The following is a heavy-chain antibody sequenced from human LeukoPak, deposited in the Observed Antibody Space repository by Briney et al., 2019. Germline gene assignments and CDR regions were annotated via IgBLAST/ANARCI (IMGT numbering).Heavy chain of an antibody. CDR2: INEVGSDK. V-gene: IGHV3-7*02. D-gene: IGHD1-26*01. CDR3: ARVSGMLLGRGYFDY. CDR1: GFTFSSSW. Sequence: GGSLRLSCAASGFTFSSSWMSWVRQAPGKGLEWVATINEVGSDKQYMDSVKGRLSISRDNPKNSLYLQMNSPRAEDTAVYYCARVSGMLLGRGYFDYWGQGTLVTVSS. J-gene: IGHJ4*02.